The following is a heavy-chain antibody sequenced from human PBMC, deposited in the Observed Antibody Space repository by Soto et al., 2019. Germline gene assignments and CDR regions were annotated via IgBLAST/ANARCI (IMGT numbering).Heavy chain of an antibody. CDR1: GYTFTSYG. D-gene: IGHD1-1*01. CDR2: ISAHNGNT. J-gene: IGHJ4*02. V-gene: IGHV1-18*01. CDR3: ARGRYGDY. Sequence: QVHLVQSGAEVKKPGASVKVSCKASGYTFTSYGITWVRQAPGQGLEWMGWISAHNGNTDYAQKLQGRVIVTRDTATSTASMMLSRLISDGTAVYYCARGRYGDYWGQGALVTVSS.